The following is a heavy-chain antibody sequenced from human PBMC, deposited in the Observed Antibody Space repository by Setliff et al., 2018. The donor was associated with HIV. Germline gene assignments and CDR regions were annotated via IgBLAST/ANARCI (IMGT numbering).Heavy chain of an antibody. CDR1: GYSLTNDW. CDR2: IYPGDSDT. Sequence: PGESLKISCEGSGYSLTNDWIAWVRQMPGKGLEWMGFIYPGDSDTRYSPSFQGQVTISADKSISTAYLQWSSLKASDTAMYYCASPGAYYYDSSGYYPDAFDIWGQGTMVTVSS. CDR3: ASPGAYYYDSSGYYPDAFDI. D-gene: IGHD3-22*01. V-gene: IGHV5-51*01. J-gene: IGHJ3*02.